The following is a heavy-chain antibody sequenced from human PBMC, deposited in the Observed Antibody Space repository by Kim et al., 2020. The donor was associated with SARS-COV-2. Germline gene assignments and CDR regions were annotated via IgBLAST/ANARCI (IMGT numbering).Heavy chain of an antibody. CDR1: GFTFSSYA. V-gene: IGHV3-30-3*01. D-gene: IGHD6-6*01. J-gene: IGHJ6*02. Sequence: GGSLRLSCAASGFTFSSYAMHWVRQAPGKGLEWVAVISYDGSNKYYADSVKGRFTISRDNSKNTLYLQMNSLRAEDTAVYYCARDVMWSSSRGGMDVWGQGTTVTVSS. CDR2: ISYDGSNK. CDR3: ARDVMWSSSRGGMDV.